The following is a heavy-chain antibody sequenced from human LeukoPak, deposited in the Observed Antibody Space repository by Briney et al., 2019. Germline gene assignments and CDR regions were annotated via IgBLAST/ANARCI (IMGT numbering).Heavy chain of an antibody. Sequence: PGGSLRLSCEASGFKFSNYAMSWVRQAPGKGLEWVSLLSGRGRHASYTDSVKGRFTISTDNSKNTLFLQMNSLRADDTAVYYCARDLTVTSVTTGSNWGRGARVTVSS. CDR2: LSGRGRHA. D-gene: IGHD3-10*01. J-gene: IGHJ4*02. CDR1: GFKFSNYA. V-gene: IGHV3-23*01. CDR3: ARDLTVTSVTTGSN.